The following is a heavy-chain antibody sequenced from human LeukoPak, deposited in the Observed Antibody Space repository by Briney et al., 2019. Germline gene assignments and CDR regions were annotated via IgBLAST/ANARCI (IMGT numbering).Heavy chain of an antibody. D-gene: IGHD2-2*01. CDR2: INPNSGGT. CDR1: GYTFTGYY. V-gene: IGHV1-2*02. Sequence: ASVKVSCKASGYTFTGYYIHWVRQAPGQGLEWMGWINPNSGGTNYAQKFQGRVTMTRDTSISTAYMELSRLRSDDTAVYYCARSQDIVVVPAVPAYYWGQGTLVTVSS. J-gene: IGHJ4*02. CDR3: ARSQDIVVVPAVPAYY.